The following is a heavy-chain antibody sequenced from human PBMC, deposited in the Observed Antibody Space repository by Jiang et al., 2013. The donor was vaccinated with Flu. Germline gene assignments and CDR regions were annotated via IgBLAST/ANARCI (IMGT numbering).Heavy chain of an antibody. CDR3: ARRSRADDAVARHGVFDY. CDR1: GDSITNIAYY. CDR2: IYYTGDT. D-gene: IGHD6-19*01. J-gene: IGHJ4*02. Sequence: LLKPSETLSLTCTVSGDSITNIAYYWDWIRQSPDKGLEWIASIYYTGDTAYKPSLRGRLTISQDPSANVFSLRLISVTAADTAIYFCARRSRADDAVARHGVFDYWGQGTWVTVSS. V-gene: IGHV4-39*01.